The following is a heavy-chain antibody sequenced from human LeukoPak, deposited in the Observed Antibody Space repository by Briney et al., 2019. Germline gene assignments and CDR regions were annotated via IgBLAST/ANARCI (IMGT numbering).Heavy chain of an antibody. CDR1: GFTFSSYG. V-gene: IGHV3-30*02. CDR3: AKDRYYDSSGLYMDV. Sequence: GGSLRFSCAASGFTFSSYGMHWVRQAPGKGLEWVAFIRYDGSNKYYADSVKGRFTISRDNSKNTLYLQMNSLRAEDTAVYYCAKDRYYDSSGLYMDVWGKGTTVTVSS. CDR2: IRYDGSNK. D-gene: IGHD3-22*01. J-gene: IGHJ6*03.